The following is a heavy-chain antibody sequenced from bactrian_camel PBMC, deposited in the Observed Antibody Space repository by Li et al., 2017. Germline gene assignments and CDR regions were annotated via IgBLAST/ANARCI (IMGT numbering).Heavy chain of an antibody. CDR2: IYSDGSNT. V-gene: IGHV3-2*01. J-gene: IGHJ4*01. CDR3: LSSLGSDEGY. Sequence: QLVESGGGSVQPGGSLRLHCAASGFTFSVHYMSWVRQAPGKGLEWVSSIYSDGSNTDYADSVKGRFTISRDNAKNTVYLQMNSLKSEDTALYYCLSSLGSDEGYWGQGTQVTVS. CDR1: GFTFSVHY. D-gene: IGHD5*01.